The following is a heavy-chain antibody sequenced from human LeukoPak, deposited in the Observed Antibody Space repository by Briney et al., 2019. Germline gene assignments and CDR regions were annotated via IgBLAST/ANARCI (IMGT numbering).Heavy chain of an antibody. Sequence: GGSLRLSCAASGFTFSSYAMGWVRQAPGKGLEWVSGIRGSGGSTYYADSVKGRFTISRDNSKNTLYLQMNSLRAEDTAVYYCAKDLRVGCSSTSCYRRRGHYYYGMDVWGQGTTVTVSS. J-gene: IGHJ6*02. CDR1: GFTFSSYA. CDR2: IRGSGGST. D-gene: IGHD2-2*02. V-gene: IGHV3-23*01. CDR3: AKDLRVGCSSTSCYRRRGHYYYGMDV.